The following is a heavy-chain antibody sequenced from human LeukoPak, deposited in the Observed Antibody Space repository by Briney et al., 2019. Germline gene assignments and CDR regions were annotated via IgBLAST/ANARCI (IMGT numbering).Heavy chain of an antibody. CDR3: ARGRCTNGVCYIFFDY. V-gene: IGHV4-34*01. D-gene: IGHD2-8*01. CDR2: INHSGST. Sequence: SETLSLTCAVYGGSFSGYYWSWIRQPPGKGLEWIGEINHSGSTNYNPSLKSRVTISVDTSKNQFSLKLSSVTAADTAVYYCARGRCTNGVCYIFFDYWGQGTLVTVSS. J-gene: IGHJ4*02. CDR1: GGSFSGYY.